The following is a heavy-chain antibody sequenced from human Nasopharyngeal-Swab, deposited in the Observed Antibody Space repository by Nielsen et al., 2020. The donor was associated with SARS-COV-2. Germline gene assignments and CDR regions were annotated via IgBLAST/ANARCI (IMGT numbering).Heavy chain of an antibody. Sequence: SVKVSCKDSGFSLTYRFLHWLRQAPGQALEWMGWISPFNGNAKYAQKFQGRVSITRDGSRTTASLELSSLRPDDTAMYFCASGQCINGVCNPTDGLDVWGQGTSVTVS. V-gene: IGHV1-45*02. CDR3: ASGQCINGVCNPTDGLDV. CDR2: ISPFNGNA. CDR1: GFSLTYRF. J-gene: IGHJ6*02. D-gene: IGHD2-8*01.